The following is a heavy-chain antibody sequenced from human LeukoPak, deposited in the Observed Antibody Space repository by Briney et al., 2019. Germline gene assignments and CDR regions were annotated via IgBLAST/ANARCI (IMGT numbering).Heavy chain of an antibody. Sequence: GGSLRLSCAASGFTFSSYSMNWVRQAPGKGLEWVSSISSSSSYIHYADSVKGRFTISRDNAKNSLYLQMNSLRAEDTAVYYCARDGDYYDSRGDAFDIWGQGAMVTVAS. CDR2: ISSSSSYI. D-gene: IGHD3-22*01. J-gene: IGHJ3*02. V-gene: IGHV3-21*01. CDR3: ARDGDYYDSRGDAFDI. CDR1: GFTFSSYS.